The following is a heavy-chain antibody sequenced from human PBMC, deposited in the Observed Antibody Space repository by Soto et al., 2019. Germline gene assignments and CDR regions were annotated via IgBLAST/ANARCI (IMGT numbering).Heavy chain of an antibody. D-gene: IGHD4-17*01. Sequence: GGSLRLSCAASGFKFDDYAMNWVRQGPGRGPEWVSLITWDGGNAYYADSVKGRFTISRDNSKNSLYLQMNSLRTEDTAFYSCAKGHRMSMVTTPFDSWGQGTRVTVAS. CDR2: ITWDGGNA. V-gene: IGHV3-43*01. J-gene: IGHJ4*02. CDR3: AKGHRMSMVTTPFDS. CDR1: GFKFDDYA.